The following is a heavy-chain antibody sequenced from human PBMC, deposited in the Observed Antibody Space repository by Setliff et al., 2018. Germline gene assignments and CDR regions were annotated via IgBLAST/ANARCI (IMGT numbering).Heavy chain of an antibody. Sequence: ASVKVSCKASGGTFSSYVISWVREAPGQGLEWMGGIIPMFGTNYAQKFQGRVTITADESTSTAYMGLSSLRSEDTAVYYCARARGVPNCTNGVCSFAGLAFDYWGQGTLVTVSS. CDR3: ARARGVPNCTNGVCSFAGLAFDY. CDR2: IIPMFGT. CDR1: GGTFSSYV. J-gene: IGHJ4*02. D-gene: IGHD2-8*01. V-gene: IGHV1-69*13.